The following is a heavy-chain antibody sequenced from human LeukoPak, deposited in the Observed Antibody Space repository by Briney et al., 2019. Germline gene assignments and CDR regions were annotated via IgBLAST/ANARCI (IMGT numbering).Heavy chain of an antibody. CDR1: GYTFTSYG. CDR3: ARGGSGDRAPTHWFDP. D-gene: IGHD3-10*01. Sequence: ASVKVSCKASGYTFTSYGISWVRQAPGQGLEWMGWISAYNGNTNYAQKLQGRVTMTTDTSTSTAYMELRSLRSDDTAVYYCARGGSGDRAPTHWFDPWGQGTLVTVSS. CDR2: ISAYNGNT. V-gene: IGHV1-18*01. J-gene: IGHJ5*02.